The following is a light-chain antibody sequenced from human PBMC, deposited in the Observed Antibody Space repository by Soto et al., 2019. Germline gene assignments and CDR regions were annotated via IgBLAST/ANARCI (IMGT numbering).Light chain of an antibody. CDR2: AAS. V-gene: IGKV1-17*03. J-gene: IGKJ4*01. CDR1: QPISNY. CDR3: QQLRSYPST. Sequence: DIQMPQSPSAMSASVGARVIITCRSSQPISNYLAWLTQKPGQAPKRLIYAASTLQSGVPSRFSGSGSGTEFSLTIDTLEPEELATYYGQQLRSYPSTFGGGTKVDIK.